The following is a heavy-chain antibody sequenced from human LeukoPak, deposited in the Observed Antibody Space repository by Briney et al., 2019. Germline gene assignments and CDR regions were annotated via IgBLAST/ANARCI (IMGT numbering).Heavy chain of an antibody. CDR3: AGEHVGATPGTDY. CDR2: INPSGGST. Sequence: SVKVSCKASGYTFTSYYMHWVRQAPGQGLEWMGIINPSGGSTSYAQKFQGRVTMTRDTSTSTVYMELSTLRSEDTAVYYCAGEHVGATPGTDYWGQGTLVTVSS. J-gene: IGHJ4*02. CDR1: GYTFTSYY. D-gene: IGHD1-26*01. V-gene: IGHV1-46*01.